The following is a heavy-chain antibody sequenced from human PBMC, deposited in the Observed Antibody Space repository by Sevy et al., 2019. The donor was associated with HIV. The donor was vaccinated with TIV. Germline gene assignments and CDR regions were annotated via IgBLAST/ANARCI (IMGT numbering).Heavy chain of an antibody. CDR1: GFIFSNFA. CDR3: ARGENDDEFFQY. CDR2: TSYDGSHK. Sequence: GGSLRLSCTVSGFIFSNFAMHWVRQAPGKGLGWVAVTSYDGSHKYYADSVKGRFTVSRDNSRNILSLEMSSLTRDDTAVYYCARGENDDEFFQYWGQGTLLTVSS. V-gene: IGHV3-30*04. D-gene: IGHD1-26*01. J-gene: IGHJ1*01.